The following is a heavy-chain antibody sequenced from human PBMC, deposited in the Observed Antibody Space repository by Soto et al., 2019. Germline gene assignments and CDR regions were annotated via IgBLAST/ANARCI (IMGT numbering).Heavy chain of an antibody. V-gene: IGHV3-21*01. J-gene: IGHJ6*03. CDR2: ISSSSSYI. CDR1: GFTFSSYS. CDR3: ARKPPYYYYMDV. Sequence: ESGGGLVKPGGSLRLSCAASGFTFSSYSMNWVRQAPGKGLEWVSSISSSSSYIYYADSVKGRFTISRDNAKNSLYLQMNSLRAEDTAVYYCARKPPYYYYMDVWGKGTTVTVSS.